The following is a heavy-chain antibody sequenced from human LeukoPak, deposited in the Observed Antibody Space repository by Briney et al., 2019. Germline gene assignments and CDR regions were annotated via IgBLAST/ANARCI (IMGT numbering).Heavy chain of an antibody. CDR3: ARGYCSGGSCYSYYYYNYMDV. Sequence: SETLSLTCTVSGCSISSYYWSWFRQPPGKGLEGIGEMNLSGRTNYNPSLKSRVTISVDTSKNQFSLKLSSVTAADTAVYYCARGYCSGGSCYSYYYYNYMDVWGKGTTVTVSS. J-gene: IGHJ6*03. CDR1: GCSISSYY. CDR2: MNLSGRT. V-gene: IGHV4-34*01. D-gene: IGHD2-15*01.